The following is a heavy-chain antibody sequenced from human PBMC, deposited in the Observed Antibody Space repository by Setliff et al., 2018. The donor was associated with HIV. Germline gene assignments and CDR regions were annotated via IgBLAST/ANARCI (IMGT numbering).Heavy chain of an antibody. V-gene: IGHV1-3*01. Sequence: ASVKVSCKASGYTFTSYALHWVRQAPGQRFEWMGWINAGNGNTKYSQNFQGRVTITRDTSASTAYMELSSLRSEDTAVYYCARGMDYYDTSGYYQYYFDYWGQGTLVTVSS. CDR1: GYTFTSYA. CDR3: ARGMDYYDTSGYYQYYFDY. CDR2: INAGNGNT. J-gene: IGHJ4*02. D-gene: IGHD3-22*01.